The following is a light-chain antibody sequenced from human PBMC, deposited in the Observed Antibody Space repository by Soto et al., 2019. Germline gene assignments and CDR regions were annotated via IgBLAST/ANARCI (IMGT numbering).Light chain of an antibody. Sequence: QSALTQPASVSGSPGQSITISCSGATYKYVSWYQHPPGKAPRLIIYDISKRPSGVPDRFSASTSGSVASLTISGLQADDEADYYCSSLLPSEILLFGGGTKVTVL. J-gene: IGLJ2*01. CDR1: TYKY. V-gene: IGLV2-14*03. CDR2: DIS. CDR3: SSLLPSEILL.